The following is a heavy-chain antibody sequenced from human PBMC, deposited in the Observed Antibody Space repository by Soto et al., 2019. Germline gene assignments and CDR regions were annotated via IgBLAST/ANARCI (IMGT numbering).Heavy chain of an antibody. J-gene: IGHJ3*02. CDR1: GGSISSGGYY. CDR3: ARADFTPPRITMVRGVINAFDI. CDR2: IYYSGST. V-gene: IGHV4-31*03. D-gene: IGHD3-10*01. Sequence: SETLSLTCTVSGGSISSGGYYWSWIRQHPGKGLEWIGYIYYSGSTYYNPSLKSRVTISVDTSKNQFSLKLSSVTAADTAVYYCARADFTPPRITMVRGVINAFDIWGQGTMVTVSS.